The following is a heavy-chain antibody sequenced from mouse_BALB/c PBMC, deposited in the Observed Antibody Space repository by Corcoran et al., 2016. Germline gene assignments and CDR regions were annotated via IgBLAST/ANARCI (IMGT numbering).Heavy chain of an antibody. J-gene: IGHJ4*01. Sequence: LVKTGASVKISGKASGYSFTGYYMHWVKQSHGKSLEWIGYISCYNGATSYNQKFKGKATFTVDTSSSTAYMQFNSLTSEDSAVYYCARRVDVYYAMDYWGQGISVTVSS. V-gene: IGHV1S34*01. CDR1: GYSFTGYY. CDR2: ISCYNGAT. CDR3: ARRVDVYYAMDY.